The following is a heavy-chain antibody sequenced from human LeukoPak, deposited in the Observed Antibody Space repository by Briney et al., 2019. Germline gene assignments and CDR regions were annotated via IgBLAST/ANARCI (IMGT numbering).Heavy chain of an antibody. V-gene: IGHV4-59*01. CDR2: IYYSGST. D-gene: IGHD2-2*03. CDR3: ARLGIVTGFDY. CDR1: GGSFSGYY. J-gene: IGHJ4*02. Sequence: SETLSLTCAVYGGSFSGYYWSWIRQPPGKGLEWIGYIYYSGSTNYNPSLKSRVTISVDTSKNQFSLKLSSVTAADTAVYYCARLGIVTGFDYWGQGTLVTVSS.